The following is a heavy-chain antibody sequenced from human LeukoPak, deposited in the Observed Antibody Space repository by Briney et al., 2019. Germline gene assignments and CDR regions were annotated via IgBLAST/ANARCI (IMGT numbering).Heavy chain of an antibody. CDR3: ARDESGYYYYMDV. D-gene: IGHD3-10*01. J-gene: IGHJ6*03. Sequence: PGGSLRLSCAASGFTFSSYAMHWVRQAPGKGLEWVAVISYDGSNKYYADSVKGRFTISRDNSKNTLYLQMNSLRAEDTAVYYCARDESGYYYYMDVWGKGTTVTVSS. CDR1: GFTFSSYA. V-gene: IGHV3-30-3*01. CDR2: ISYDGSNK.